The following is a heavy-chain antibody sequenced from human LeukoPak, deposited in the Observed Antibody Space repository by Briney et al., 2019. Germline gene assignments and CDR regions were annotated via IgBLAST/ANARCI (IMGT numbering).Heavy chain of an antibody. J-gene: IGHJ4*02. CDR1: GLXFSSYG. V-gene: IGHV3-23*01. Sequence: GGSLRLSCAASGLXFSSYGMSWVRQAPGKGLEWVSSIIGSAVNTYYADSVKGRFTISRDDSKNTVYLQMNSLRAEDTAVYSCAKYTSGTSYRGLDQWGQGTLVTVSS. CDR2: IIGSAVNT. CDR3: AKYTSGTSYRGLDQ. D-gene: IGHD3-10*01.